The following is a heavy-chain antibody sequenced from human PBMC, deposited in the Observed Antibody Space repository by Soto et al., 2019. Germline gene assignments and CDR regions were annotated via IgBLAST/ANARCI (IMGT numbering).Heavy chain of an antibody. CDR1: GGSISSYY. D-gene: IGHD6-13*01. V-gene: IGHV4-59*12. CDR2: IYYSGST. Sequence: SETLSLTCTVSGGSISSYYWSWIRQPPGKGLEWIGYIYYSGSTNYNPSLKSRVTISVDTSKNQFSLKLSSVTAADTAVYYCARDGSAAVRGHDYYYYYGMDFWGQGTTVTVSS. J-gene: IGHJ6*02. CDR3: ARDGSAAVRGHDYYYYYGMDF.